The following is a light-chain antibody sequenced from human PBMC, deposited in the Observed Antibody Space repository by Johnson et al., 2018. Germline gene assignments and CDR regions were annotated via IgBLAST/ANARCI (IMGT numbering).Light chain of an antibody. CDR2: ENN. V-gene: IGLV1-51*02. Sequence: QSVLTQPPSVSAAPGQKVTISCSGSSSNIGNNYVSWYQQLPGTAPKLLIYENNKRPSGIPDRFSGSKSGTSATLGITGLQTGDEADYYCGTWDSSLSAVNVFGPGTKFTVL. CDR1: SSNIGNNY. CDR3: GTWDSSLSAVNV. J-gene: IGLJ1*01.